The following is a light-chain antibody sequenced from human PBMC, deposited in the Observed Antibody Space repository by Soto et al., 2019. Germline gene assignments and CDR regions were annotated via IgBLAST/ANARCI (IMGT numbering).Light chain of an antibody. V-gene: IGKV3-11*01. CDR2: DAS. J-gene: IGKJ1*01. CDR3: QQRSYWPVT. Sequence: DIVLTQSPSILSVSPGERATLSCRASQSVSSYFAWYQQKPGKAPRLLIYDASNSATGVPSRFSGSGSGTDFTLTISSLEPEDFAAYYCQQRSYWPVTFGQGTKVEIK. CDR1: QSVSSY.